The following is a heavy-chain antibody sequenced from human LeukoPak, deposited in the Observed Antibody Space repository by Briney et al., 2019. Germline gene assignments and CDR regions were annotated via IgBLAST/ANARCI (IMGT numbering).Heavy chain of an antibody. CDR3: ARGLTDYGDYYYYGMDV. J-gene: IGHJ6*02. D-gene: IGHD4-17*01. CDR2: IHYDGARS. Sequence: GGSLRLSCAASGFTFSGYGMHWVRQAPGKGLEWVAFIHYDGARSYYADSVKGRFTISGDNSRNTLYLQMNSLRAEDTAVYYCARGLTDYGDYYYYGMDVWGQGTTVTVSS. CDR1: GFTFSGYG. V-gene: IGHV3-30*02.